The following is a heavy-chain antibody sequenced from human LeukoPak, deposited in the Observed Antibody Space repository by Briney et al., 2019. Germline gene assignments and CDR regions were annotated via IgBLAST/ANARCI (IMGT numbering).Heavy chain of an antibody. CDR1: GDSISSGNYY. D-gene: IGHD3-10*01. J-gene: IGHJ4*02. CDR2: IYTSGRT. V-gene: IGHV4-61*02. Sequence: SETLSLTCTVSGDSISSGNYYWNWIRQPAGKGLEWIGRIYTSGRTNYNPSLKSRVTISVDTSKNQFSLKLSSVTAADTAVYYCATDPRGFGDLEGFNFWGQGALVTVSS. CDR3: ATDPRGFGDLEGFNF.